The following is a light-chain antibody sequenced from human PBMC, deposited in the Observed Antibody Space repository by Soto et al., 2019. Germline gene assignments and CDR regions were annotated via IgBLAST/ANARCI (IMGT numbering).Light chain of an antibody. CDR1: QSVNNQ. Sequence: EIVLTQSPGTLAFSPGETATLSCRASQSVNNQVAWYQQKPGQAPRLLIYDASNGASGIPARISGSGSGTDFTLTISSLETEDLAVCSCPKRRNSPLTSLGGTRV. CDR3: PKRRNSPLT. CDR2: DAS. J-gene: IGKJ4*01. V-gene: IGKV3-11*01.